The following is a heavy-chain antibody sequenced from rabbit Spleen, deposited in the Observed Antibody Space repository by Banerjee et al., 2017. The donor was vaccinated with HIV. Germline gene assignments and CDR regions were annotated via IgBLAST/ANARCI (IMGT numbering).Heavy chain of an antibody. CDR2: IAGSSSGFT. CDR3: ARDDGISGYWGYFNL. Sequence: QEQLKETGGGLVQPGGSLTLSCKASGLDFSGDSYDSYMCWVRQAPGKGLEWISCIAGSSSGFTYSATWAKGRFTCSKTSSTTVTLQMTSLTAADTATYFCARDDGISGYWGYFNLWGQGTLVTVS. CDR1: GLDFSGDSY. V-gene: IGHV1S45*01. J-gene: IGHJ4*01. D-gene: IGHD1-1*01.